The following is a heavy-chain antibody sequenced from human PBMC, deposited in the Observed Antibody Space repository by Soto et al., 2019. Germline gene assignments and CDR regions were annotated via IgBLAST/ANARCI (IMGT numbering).Heavy chain of an antibody. J-gene: IGHJ6*02. CDR2: MNLNSGNT. CDR1: GYTFTIYD. V-gene: IGHV1-8*01. D-gene: IGHD3-16*02. Sequence: QVQLVQSGAEGKKPGASVKVSCKASGYTFTIYDFNWVRQATGQGLEWMGWMNLNSGNTGYAQKLQGGGAMTRNTYISTDYMELSSLRSEDTAVYYCARGHYVWGSYRPMDVWGQGTTGTVSS. CDR3: ARGHYVWGSYRPMDV.